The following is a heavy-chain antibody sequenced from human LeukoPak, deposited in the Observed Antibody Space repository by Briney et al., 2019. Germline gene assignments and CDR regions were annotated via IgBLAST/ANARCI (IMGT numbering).Heavy chain of an antibody. CDR3: AKANYYDSSGYYGY. Sequence: GGSLRLSCAASGFTFSSYVMGWVRQAPGKGLEWVSAIIGSGGNTYYADSVKGRFTISRDNTKNTLYLQMNSLRAEDTAVYYCAKANYYDSSGYYGYWGQGSLVTVSS. V-gene: IGHV3-23*01. CDR2: IIGSGGNT. CDR1: GFTFSSYV. J-gene: IGHJ4*02. D-gene: IGHD3-22*01.